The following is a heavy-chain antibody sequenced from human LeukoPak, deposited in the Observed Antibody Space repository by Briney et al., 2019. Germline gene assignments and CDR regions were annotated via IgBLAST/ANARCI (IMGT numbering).Heavy chain of an antibody. V-gene: IGHV4-34*01. CDR3: ASDWGHYYGSGRYFDY. Sequence: SETLSLTCAVYGGSFSGYYWSWIRQPPGKGLEWIGSIYHSGSTYYNPSLKSRVTISVDTSKNQFSLKLSSVTAADTAVYYCASDWGHYYGSGRYFDYWGQGTLVTVSS. D-gene: IGHD3-10*01. CDR2: IYHSGST. J-gene: IGHJ4*02. CDR1: GGSFSGYY.